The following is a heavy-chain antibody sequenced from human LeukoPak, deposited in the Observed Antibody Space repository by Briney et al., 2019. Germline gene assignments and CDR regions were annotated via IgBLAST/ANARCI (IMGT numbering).Heavy chain of an antibody. D-gene: IGHD6-13*01. J-gene: IGHJ5*02. CDR1: GFTFSSYG. Sequence: QTGRSLRLSCAASGFTFSSYGMHWVRQAPGKGLEWVAVIWYDGSNKYYADSVKGRFTISRDNSKNTLYLQMNSLRAEGTAVYYCARDLEHSSSPEGWFDPWGQGTLVTVSS. CDR2: IWYDGSNK. CDR3: ARDLEHSSSPEGWFDP. V-gene: IGHV3-33*01.